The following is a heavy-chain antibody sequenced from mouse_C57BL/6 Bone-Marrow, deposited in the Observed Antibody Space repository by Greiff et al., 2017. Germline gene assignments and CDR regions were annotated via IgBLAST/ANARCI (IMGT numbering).Heavy chain of an antibody. CDR1: GFPFTSGYY. CDR2: ITHSRET. V-gene: IGHV12-3*01. D-gene: IGHD2-4*01. Sequence: VQLQQSGPGLVKPSQSLFLTCSITGFPFTSGYYWIWIRQPPGKPLEWVRYITHSRETFYNPTLQSPISITREKSKNQFFLQLISVTTEDTAMYYCARVYDYGRSYFDFWGQGTTLTVSS. CDR3: ARVYDYGRSYFDF. J-gene: IGHJ2*01.